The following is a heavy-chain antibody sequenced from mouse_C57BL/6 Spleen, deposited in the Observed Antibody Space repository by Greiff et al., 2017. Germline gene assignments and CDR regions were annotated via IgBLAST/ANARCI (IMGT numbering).Heavy chain of an antibody. CDR1: GFSLTSSA. CDR2: IWTGGGT. J-gene: IGHJ1*03. CDR3: ARDRWLLLESYWYFDV. V-gene: IGHV2-9-1*01. D-gene: IGHD2-3*01. Sequence: VKLQESGPGLVAPSQSLSITCTVSGFSLTSSAISWVRQPPGKGLEWLGVIWTGGGTNYNSAHKTRLSISKDNSKSQVFLKMNSLQTGDTARYYCARDRWLLLESYWYFDVWGTGTTVTVSS.